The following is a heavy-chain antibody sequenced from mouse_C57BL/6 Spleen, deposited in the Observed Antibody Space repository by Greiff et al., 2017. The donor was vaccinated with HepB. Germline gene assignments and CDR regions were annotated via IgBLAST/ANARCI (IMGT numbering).Heavy chain of an antibody. Sequence: QVQLKQSGAELVRPGASVTLSCKASGYTFTDYEMHWVKQTPVHGLEWIGAIDPETGGTAYNQKFKGKAILTADKSSSTAYMELRSLTSEDSAVYYCTRHYGSNYYFDYWGQGTTLTVSS. CDR1: GYTFTDYE. J-gene: IGHJ2*01. CDR3: TRHYGSNYYFDY. CDR2: IDPETGGT. D-gene: IGHD1-1*01. V-gene: IGHV1-15*01.